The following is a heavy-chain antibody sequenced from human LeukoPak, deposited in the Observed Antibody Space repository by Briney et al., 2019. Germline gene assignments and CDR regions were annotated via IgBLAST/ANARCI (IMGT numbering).Heavy chain of an antibody. V-gene: IGHV3-64D*06. D-gene: IGHD6-19*01. J-gene: IGHJ4*02. Sequence: GGSLRLSCSASGFTFSSYAMHWVRQAPGKGLEYVSAISSNGGGTYYADSVKGRFTISRDNSKNTLYLQMSSLRAEDTAVYYCVKGASSGWYEYIDYWGQGTLVTVSS. CDR1: GFTFSSYA. CDR3: VKGASSGWYEYIDY. CDR2: ISSNGGGT.